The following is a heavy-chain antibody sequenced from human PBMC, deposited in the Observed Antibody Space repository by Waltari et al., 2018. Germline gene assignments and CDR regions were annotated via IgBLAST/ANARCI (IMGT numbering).Heavy chain of an antibody. D-gene: IGHD3-16*02. V-gene: IGHV3-23*03. CDR2: IYSGGST. Sequence: EVQLLESGGGLVQPGGSLRLSCAASGFTFSSYAMSWVRQAPGKGLEWVSVIYSGGSTYYADSVKGRFTISRDNSKNTLYLQMNSLRAEDTAVYYCANPSIVKGNAFDIWGQGTMVTVSS. CDR1: GFTFSSYA. J-gene: IGHJ3*02. CDR3: ANPSIVKGNAFDI.